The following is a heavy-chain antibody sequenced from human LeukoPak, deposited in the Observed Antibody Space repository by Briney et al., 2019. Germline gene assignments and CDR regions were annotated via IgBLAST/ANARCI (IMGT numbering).Heavy chain of an antibody. CDR1: GFTFNRYW. V-gene: IGHV3-21*01. CDR2: ISSSSSYI. D-gene: IGHD3-22*01. CDR3: ARAYYYDSIVSDAFDI. Sequence: PGGSLRLSCAASGFTFNRYWMSWVRQAPGKGLEWVSSISSSSSYIYYADSVKGRFTISRDNAKNSLYLQMNSLRAEDTAVYYCARAYYYDSIVSDAFDIWGQGTMVTVSS. J-gene: IGHJ3*02.